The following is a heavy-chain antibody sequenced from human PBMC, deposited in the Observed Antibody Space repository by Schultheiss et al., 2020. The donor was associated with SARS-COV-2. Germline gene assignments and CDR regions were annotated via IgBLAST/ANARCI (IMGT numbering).Heavy chain of an antibody. CDR2: ISSSGSTI. Sequence: GGSLRLSCAASGFTFSDYYMSWIRQAPGKGLEWVSYISSSGSTIYYADSVKGRFTISRDNSKNTLYLQMNSLRAEDTAVYYCARDQKGVLRFLEWLLHLWGQGTLVTVSS. J-gene: IGHJ5*02. D-gene: IGHD3-3*01. V-gene: IGHV3-11*04. CDR1: GFTFSDYY. CDR3: ARDQKGVLRFLEWLLHL.